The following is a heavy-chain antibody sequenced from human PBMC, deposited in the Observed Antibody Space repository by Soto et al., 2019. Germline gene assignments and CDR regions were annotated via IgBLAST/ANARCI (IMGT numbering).Heavy chain of an antibody. D-gene: IGHD1-1*01. CDR2: IYPGDFDT. CDR1: GYKFSAYW. J-gene: IGHJ4*02. V-gene: IGHV5-51*01. CDR3: ARRTQKAYDPIDY. Sequence: PGESLKISCMTSGYKFSAYWIAWVRQRPGKGLEWMGIIYPGDFDTRYSPSFEGQVTISVDRSTNTAHLQWSSLKASDTAIYYCARRTQKAYDPIDYWGQGTLVTVSS.